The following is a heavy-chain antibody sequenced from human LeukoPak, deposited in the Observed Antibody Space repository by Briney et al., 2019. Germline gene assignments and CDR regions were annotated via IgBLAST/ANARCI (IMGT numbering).Heavy chain of an antibody. J-gene: IGHJ6*02. V-gene: IGHV1-69*04. D-gene: IGHD3-16*01. CDR1: GGTFSSYA. CDR2: IIHILGIA. CDR3: ARDPQLIWGGYGMDV. Sequence: SVKVSCKASGGTFSSYAISWVRQAPGQGLEWMGRIIHILGIANYAQKFQGRVTITADKSTSTAYMELSSLRSEDTAVYYCARDPQLIWGGYGMDVWGQGTTVTVSS.